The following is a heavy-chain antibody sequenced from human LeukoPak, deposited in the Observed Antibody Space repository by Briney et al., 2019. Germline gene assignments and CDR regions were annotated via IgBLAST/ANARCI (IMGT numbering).Heavy chain of an antibody. D-gene: IGHD6-19*01. CDR3: ARLDSREAVAGTAFDY. V-gene: IGHV4-4*07. J-gene: IGHJ4*02. CDR2: IYTSGST. CDR1: GGSISSYY. Sequence: ASETLSLTCTVSGGSISSYYWSWIRQPAGKGLEWIGRIYTSGSTNYNPSLKSRVTISLDKSKNQFSLKLSSVTAADTAVYYCARLDSREAVAGTAFDYWGQGTLVTVSS.